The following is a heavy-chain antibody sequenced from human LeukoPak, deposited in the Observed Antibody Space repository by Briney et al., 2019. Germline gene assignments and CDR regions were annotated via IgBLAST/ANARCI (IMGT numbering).Heavy chain of an antibody. CDR2: IESDGSTK. CDR3: AREHRGAGATVDY. V-gene: IGHV3-74*03. Sequence: PGGSLRLSRAASGFTFSSHWMHWVRQAPGKGLVWVSRIESDGSTKMYADSVRGRFTISRDNAKNTLYLQMNSLRAEDTAVYYCAREHRGAGATVDYWGQGILVTVSS. CDR1: GFTFSSHW. D-gene: IGHD1-26*01. J-gene: IGHJ4*02.